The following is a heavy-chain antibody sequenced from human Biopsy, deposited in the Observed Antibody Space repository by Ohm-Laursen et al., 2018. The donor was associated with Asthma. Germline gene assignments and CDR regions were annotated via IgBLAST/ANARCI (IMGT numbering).Heavy chain of an antibody. Sequence: ASVKVSCKASAYTFIGYHLHWVRQAPGEGLEWMGRINPNGGATVYAQKFQGRVTMTRDTSISTAYMELSRLTSDDTAVYYCARTFHSWSPYHAEHYQLWGQGTLVTVSS. CDR1: AYTFIGYH. D-gene: IGHD3-3*02. CDR3: ARTFHSWSPYHAEHYQL. J-gene: IGHJ1*01. V-gene: IGHV1-2*06. CDR2: INPNGGAT.